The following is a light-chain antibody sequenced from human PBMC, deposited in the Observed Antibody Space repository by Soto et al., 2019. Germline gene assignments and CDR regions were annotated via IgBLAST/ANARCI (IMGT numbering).Light chain of an antibody. V-gene: IGKV3-11*01. CDR3: QQRSNWPS. J-gene: IGKJ5*01. CDR2: DAS. Sequence: EIVLTQSPGTLSLSPGERATLSCRAGQSVSSYLAWYQQKPGQAPRLLIYDASNRATGIPARFSGSGSGTDFTLTISSLEPEDFAVYYCQQRSNWPSFGQGTRLEIK. CDR1: QSVSSY.